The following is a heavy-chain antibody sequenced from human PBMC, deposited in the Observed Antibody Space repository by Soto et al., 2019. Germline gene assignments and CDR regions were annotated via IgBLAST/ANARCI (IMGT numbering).Heavy chain of an antibody. J-gene: IGHJ4*02. V-gene: IGHV4-59*01. Sequence: SETLSLTCTVSGGSISSYYWSWIRQPPGKGLEWIGYIYYSGSTNYNPSLKSRVTISVDTSKNQFSLKLSSVTAADTAVYYCASSHYYDSSGYINWGQGTLVTVSS. CDR1: GGSISSYY. CDR3: ASSHYYDSSGYIN. CDR2: IYYSGST. D-gene: IGHD3-22*01.